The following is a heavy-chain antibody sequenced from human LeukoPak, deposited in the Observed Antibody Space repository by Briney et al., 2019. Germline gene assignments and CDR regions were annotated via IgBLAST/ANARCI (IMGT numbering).Heavy chain of an antibody. CDR3: ARDRDYYVSSGPLDY. V-gene: IGHV3-30-3*01. D-gene: IGHD3-22*01. CDR1: GFTFSSYA. J-gene: IGHJ4*02. Sequence: GGSLRLSCAASGFTFSSYAMHWVRQAPGKGLEWVAVISYDGSNKYYADSVKGRFTISRDNSKNTLYLQMNSLRAEDTAVYYCARDRDYYVSSGPLDYWGQGTLVTVSS. CDR2: ISYDGSNK.